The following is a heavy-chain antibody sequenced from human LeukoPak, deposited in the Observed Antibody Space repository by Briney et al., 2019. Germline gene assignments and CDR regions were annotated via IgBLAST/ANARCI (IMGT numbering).Heavy chain of an antibody. Sequence: PGGSLRLSCAASGFTFSSYEMNWVRQAPGKGLEWVSYISSSGSTIYYADSVKGRFTISRDNAKNSLYLQMNSLRAEDTAVYYCARAAAAGTPNWFDPWGQGTLVTVSS. CDR2: ISSSGSTI. CDR1: GFTFSSYE. J-gene: IGHJ5*02. CDR3: ARAAAAGTPNWFDP. D-gene: IGHD6-13*01. V-gene: IGHV3-48*03.